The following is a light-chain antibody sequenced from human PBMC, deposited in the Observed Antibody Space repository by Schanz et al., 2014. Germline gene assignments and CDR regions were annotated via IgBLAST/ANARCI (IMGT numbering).Light chain of an antibody. Sequence: EIVLTQSPGTLSLSPGERATLSCRASQSVSSNYLAWCQQKPGQAPRLLIYDASSRATGIPDRFSGSGSGTDFALTISRLEPEDFAVYYCQQYNNWPPLFGGGTKVEIK. CDR2: DAS. J-gene: IGKJ4*01. V-gene: IGKV3-20*01. CDR1: QSVSSNY. CDR3: QQYNNWPPL.